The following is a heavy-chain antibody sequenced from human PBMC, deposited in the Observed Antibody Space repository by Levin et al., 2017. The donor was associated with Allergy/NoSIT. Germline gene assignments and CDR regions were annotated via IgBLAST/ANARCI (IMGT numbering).Heavy chain of an antibody. CDR3: ASPRIAAAGTDPWYFDY. CDR1: GGTFSSYA. J-gene: IGHJ4*02. Sequence: SVKVSCKASGGTFSSYAISWVRQAPGQGLEWMGGIIPIFGTANYAQKFQGRVTITADESTSTAYMELSSLRSEDTAVYYCASPRIAAAGTDPWYFDYWGQGTLVTVSS. D-gene: IGHD6-13*01. CDR2: IIPIFGTA. V-gene: IGHV1-69*13.